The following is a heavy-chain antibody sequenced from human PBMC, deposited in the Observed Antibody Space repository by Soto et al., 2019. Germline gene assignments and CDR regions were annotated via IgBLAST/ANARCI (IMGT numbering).Heavy chain of an antibody. D-gene: IGHD2-2*01. V-gene: IGHV4-4*02. CDR1: GGSISSSNW. Sequence: QVQLQESGPGLVKPSGTLSLTCAVSGGSISSSNWWSWVRQPPGKGLEWIGEIYHSGSTNYNPSLMSRVTISVDKSKNQFSLKLSSVTAADTAVYYCARVNCSGTSCYNGDAFDIWGQGTMVTVSS. CDR3: ARVNCSGTSCYNGDAFDI. CDR2: IYHSGST. J-gene: IGHJ3*02.